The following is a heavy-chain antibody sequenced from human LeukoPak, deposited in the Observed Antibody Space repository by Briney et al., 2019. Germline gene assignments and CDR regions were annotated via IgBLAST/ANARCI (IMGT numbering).Heavy chain of an antibody. Sequence: ASVKVSCKASGYTFTSYYMHWVRQAPGQGLEWMGIISPSGGSTSYAQKFQGRGTMTRDTSTRTVYMELSRLRSEDTAVYYCARXXQLVNSGAFDIWGQGXMVTV. J-gene: IGHJ3*02. D-gene: IGHD6-6*01. CDR2: ISPSGGST. V-gene: IGHV1-46*01. CDR1: GYTFTSYY. CDR3: ARXXQLVNSGAFDI.